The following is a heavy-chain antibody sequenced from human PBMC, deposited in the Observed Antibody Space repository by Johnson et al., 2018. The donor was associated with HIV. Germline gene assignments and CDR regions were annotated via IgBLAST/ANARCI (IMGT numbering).Heavy chain of an antibody. CDR2: ISYDGSNK. V-gene: IGHV3-30*03. CDR3: ASSWGNAFDI. Sequence: QVQLVESGGGVVQPGRSLRLSCAASGFTVSSNYMSWVRQAPGKGLEWVAVISYDGSNKYYADSVKGRFTISRDNSKNTLYLQMNSLRAEDTAVYYCASSWGNAFDIWGQGTMVTVSS. CDR1: GFTVSSNY. J-gene: IGHJ3*02. D-gene: IGHD7-27*01.